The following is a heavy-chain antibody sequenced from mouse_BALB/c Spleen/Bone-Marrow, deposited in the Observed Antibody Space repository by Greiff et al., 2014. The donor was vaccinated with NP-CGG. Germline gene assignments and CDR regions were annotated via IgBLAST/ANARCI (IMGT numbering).Heavy chain of an antibody. CDR2: IHPNSGNT. J-gene: IGHJ1*01. CDR3: AREKIYGNYLWYFDV. V-gene: IGHV1S130*01. Sequence: QVHVKQSGSVLVRPGASVKLSCKASGYTFTSSWMHWAKQRPGQGLEWIGEIHPNSGNTNYNEKFKGKATLTADTSSSTAYVDLSSLTSEDSAVYYCAREKIYGNYLWYFDVWGAGTTVTVSP. D-gene: IGHD2-1*01. CDR1: GYTFTSSW.